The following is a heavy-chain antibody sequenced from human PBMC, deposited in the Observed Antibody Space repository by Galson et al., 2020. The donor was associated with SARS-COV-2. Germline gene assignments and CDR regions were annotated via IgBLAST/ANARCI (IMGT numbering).Heavy chain of an antibody. CDR2: INTNTGNP. J-gene: IGHJ4*02. Sequence: ASVKVSCKASGYTFTSYAMNWVRQAPGQGLEWMGWINTNTGNPTYAQGFTGRFVFSLDTSVSTAYLQISSLKAEDTAVYYCARVDYDYVWGSPYIDYWGQGTLVTVSS. V-gene: IGHV7-4-1*02. CDR3: ARVDYDYVWGSPYIDY. D-gene: IGHD3-16*01. CDR1: GYTFTSYA.